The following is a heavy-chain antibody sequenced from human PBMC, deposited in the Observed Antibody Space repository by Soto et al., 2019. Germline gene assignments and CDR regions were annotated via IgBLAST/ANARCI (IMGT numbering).Heavy chain of an antibody. D-gene: IGHD6-19*01. Sequence: QVQLQESGPGLVRPSETLFLTCTVSGESLNNYYWSWIRQPPGKGLEWIGFVHYSGSTGYNPSLKSRVTISVDTSKNQLSLKVTSVPPADTPIYFCARGRVPAVWGQGTLVTVSS. CDR3: ARGRVPAV. V-gene: IGHV4-59*01. CDR2: VHYSGST. CDR1: GESLNNYY. J-gene: IGHJ4*02.